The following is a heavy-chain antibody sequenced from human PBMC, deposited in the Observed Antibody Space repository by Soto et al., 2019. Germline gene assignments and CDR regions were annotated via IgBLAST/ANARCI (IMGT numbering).Heavy chain of an antibody. Sequence: EVQLVESGGGLVQPGGSLRLSCAASGFTFSNYAMDWVRQAPGKVLEYVSGISSNGVGTYYANSVKDRFIISRDNSKNTLYLQKGSLRAEDMAVYYCARREQSDYYYMDVWGKGTSVIVSS. D-gene: IGHD6-19*01. CDR2: ISSNGVGT. J-gene: IGHJ6*03. CDR3: ARREQSDYYYMDV. V-gene: IGHV3-64*01. CDR1: GFTFSNYA.